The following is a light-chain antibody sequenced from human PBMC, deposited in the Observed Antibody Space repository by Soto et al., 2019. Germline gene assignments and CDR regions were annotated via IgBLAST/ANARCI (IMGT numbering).Light chain of an antibody. V-gene: IGKV1-33*01. CDR2: GAS. CDR1: QDIRKY. Sequence: DIQMTQSPSSLSASVGDRVTITCQASQDIRKYVNWYQQKPGRAPKLLIYGASILETGVPSRFSGSGYRTDFIFTISSLQSEDVATYYCQRYDNLPPFTFGPGTKVAIK. J-gene: IGKJ3*01. CDR3: QRYDNLPPFT.